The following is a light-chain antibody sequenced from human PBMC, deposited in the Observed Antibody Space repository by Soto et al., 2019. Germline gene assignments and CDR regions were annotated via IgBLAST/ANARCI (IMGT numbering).Light chain of an antibody. CDR3: QQYGTSPWT. CDR2: GAS. CDR1: QSVSSSY. Sequence: EIVLTQSPGTLSLSPGERATLSCRASQSVSSSYLAWYQQKPGQAPRLLIYGASSRATGIPDRFSGSGSGTDSTLTISRLEPDDVAVYYCQQYGTSPWTFGQGTKVEI. J-gene: IGKJ1*01. V-gene: IGKV3-20*01.